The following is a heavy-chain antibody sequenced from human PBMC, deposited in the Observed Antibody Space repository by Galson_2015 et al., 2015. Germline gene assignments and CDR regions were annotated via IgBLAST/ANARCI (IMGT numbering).Heavy chain of an antibody. J-gene: IGHJ6*02. CDR1: GFTFSSYS. CDR3: ARESHVAPTKALLWVDVVVPAAMDYYYYGMDV. D-gene: IGHD2-2*01. CDR2: ISSSSSTI. Sequence: SLRLSCAASGFTFSSYSMNWVRQAPGKGLEWVSYISSSSSTIYYADSVKGRFTISRDNAKNSLYLQMNSLRDEDTAVYYCARESHVAPTKALLWVDVVVPAAMDYYYYGMDVWGQRTTVTVSS. V-gene: IGHV3-48*02.